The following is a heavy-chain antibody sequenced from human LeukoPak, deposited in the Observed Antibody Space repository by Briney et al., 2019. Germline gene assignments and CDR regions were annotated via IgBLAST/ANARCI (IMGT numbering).Heavy chain of an antibody. V-gene: IGHV4-59*12. Sequence: MPSETLSLTCTVSGGSISSYYWSWLRQPPGKGLEWIGYIYYSGSTNYNPSLKSRVTISVDTSKNQFSLKLSSVTAADTAVYYCARGMYYYYYYMDVWGKGTTVTVSS. J-gene: IGHJ6*03. CDR3: ARGMYYYYYYMDV. CDR2: IYYSGST. CDR1: GGSISSYY.